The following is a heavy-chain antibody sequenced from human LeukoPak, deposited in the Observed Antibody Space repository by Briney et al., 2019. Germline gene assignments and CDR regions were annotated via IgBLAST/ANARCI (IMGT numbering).Heavy chain of an antibody. CDR3: ARLYGSSGIDY. Sequence: SVKVSCKASGYTFTGYYMHWVRQAPGQGLEWMGGIIPIFGTANYAQKFQGRVTITTDESTSTAYMELSSLRSEDTAVYYCARLYGSSGIDYRGQGTLVTVSS. J-gene: IGHJ4*02. CDR2: IIPIFGTA. D-gene: IGHD6-6*01. V-gene: IGHV1-69*05. CDR1: GYTFTGYY.